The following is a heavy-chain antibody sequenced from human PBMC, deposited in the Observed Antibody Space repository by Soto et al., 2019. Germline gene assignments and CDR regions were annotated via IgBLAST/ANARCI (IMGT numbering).Heavy chain of an antibody. CDR2: ISGSGGST. CDR3: PKDTSGWPSTAWFDP. V-gene: IGHV3-23*01. Sequence: EVQLLESGGGLVQPGGSLRLSCAASGFTFSSYAMSWVRQAPGKGLEWVSAISGSGGSTYYADSVKGRFTISRDNSKNTLYLQMNSLRAEDTAVYYCPKDTSGWPSTAWFDPWGQGTLVTVSS. CDR1: GFTFSSYA. J-gene: IGHJ5*02. D-gene: IGHD2-2*01.